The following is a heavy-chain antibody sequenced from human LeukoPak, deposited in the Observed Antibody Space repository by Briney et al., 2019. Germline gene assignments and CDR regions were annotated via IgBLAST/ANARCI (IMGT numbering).Heavy chain of an antibody. CDR2: INPNSGGT. CDR1: GYTFTGYY. J-gene: IGHJ4*02. Sequence: ASVKVSCKASGYTFTGYYIFWVRQAPGQGLEWLGWINPNSGGTDYAQKFQGRVTMTRDTSISTAYMELGSLRSDDTAVYYCARVSPYGDYGGYWGQGTLSPSPQ. CDR3: ARVSPYGDYGGY. V-gene: IGHV1-2*02. D-gene: IGHD4-17*01.